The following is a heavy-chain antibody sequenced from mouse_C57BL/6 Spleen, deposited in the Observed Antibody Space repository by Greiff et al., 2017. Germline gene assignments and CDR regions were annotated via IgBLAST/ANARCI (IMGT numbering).Heavy chain of an antibody. D-gene: IGHD1-1*01. J-gene: IGHJ1*03. CDR3: ARDDYGSSFGYFDV. Sequence: DAQLQESGPGLVKPSQSLSLTCSVTGYSITSGYYLNWIRQFPGNKLEWMGYISYDGSNNYNPSLKNRISITRDTSKNQFFLKLNSVTTEDTATYYCARDDYGSSFGYFDVWGTGTTVTVSS. V-gene: IGHV3-6*01. CDR1: GYSITSGYY. CDR2: ISYDGSN.